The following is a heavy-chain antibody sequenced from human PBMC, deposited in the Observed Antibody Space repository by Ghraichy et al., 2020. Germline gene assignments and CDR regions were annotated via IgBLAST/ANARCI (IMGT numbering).Heavy chain of an antibody. CDR2: IKTKSDGGTI. CDR3: VTEADDTTYFDF. CDR1: GFNFANAW. D-gene: IGHD1-1*01. V-gene: IGHV3-15*07. Sequence: LSLTCVGSGFNFANAWMDWVRQAPGRGLEWVGRIKTKSDGGTIDYAAPVKGRFIILREDSKNTLYLQMTGLKTEDTGVYYCVTEADDTTYFDFWGRGNLVTVSS. J-gene: IGHJ4*02.